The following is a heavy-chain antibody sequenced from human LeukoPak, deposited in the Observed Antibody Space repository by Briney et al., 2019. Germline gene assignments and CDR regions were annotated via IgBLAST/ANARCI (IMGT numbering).Heavy chain of an antibody. CDR1: GYSFTSYW. Sequence: GESLKISCKGSGYSFTSYWIGWVRPMPGKGLGWMGIIYPGDSDTIYSPSFQGQLTISADKSISTPYLQWSSLRASDTAMYYCARPVSWDDAFDIWGQGTMVTVSS. CDR2: IYPGDSDT. CDR3: ARPVSWDDAFDI. D-gene: IGHD1-26*01. V-gene: IGHV5-51*01. J-gene: IGHJ3*02.